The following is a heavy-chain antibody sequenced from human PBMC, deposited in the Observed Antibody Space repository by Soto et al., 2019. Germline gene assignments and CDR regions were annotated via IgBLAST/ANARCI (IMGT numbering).Heavy chain of an antibody. D-gene: IGHD3-16*01. J-gene: IGHJ5*02. CDR2: ISGSGGGT. Sequence: GGSLRLSCAASGFTFSSYAMSWVRQAPGKGLEWVSSISGSGGGTYYADSVKGRFTFSRDNSKNTLYLQMNSLRAEDTAVYYCARDRRYDYVWGTEGFDPWGQGTLVTVSS. CDR1: GFTFSSYA. CDR3: ARDRRYDYVWGTEGFDP. V-gene: IGHV3-23*01.